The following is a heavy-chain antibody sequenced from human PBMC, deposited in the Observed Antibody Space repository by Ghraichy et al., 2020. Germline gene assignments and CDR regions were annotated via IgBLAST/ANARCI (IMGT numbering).Heavy chain of an antibody. CDR1: GGSISSYY. Sequence: SETLSLTCTVSGGSISSYYWSWIRQPPGKGLEWIGYIYYSGSTNYNPSLKSRVTISVDTSKNQFSLKLSSVTAADTAVYYCARETANYDILPFHGMDVWGQGTTVTVSS. J-gene: IGHJ6*02. CDR2: IYYSGST. V-gene: IGHV4-59*01. D-gene: IGHD3-9*01. CDR3: ARETANYDILPFHGMDV.